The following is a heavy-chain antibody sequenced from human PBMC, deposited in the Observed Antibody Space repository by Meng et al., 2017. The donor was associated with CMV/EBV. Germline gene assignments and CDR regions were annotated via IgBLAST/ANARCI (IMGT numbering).Heavy chain of an antibody. CDR3: ARDLMNCSSTSCANWFDP. D-gene: IGHD2-2*01. J-gene: IGHJ5*02. CDR2: IYTSGST. Sequence: GQLPGAGPGLVNPSATLSLTCTVSGGSISSYYWSWIRQPAGKGLEWIGRIYTSGSTNYNPSLKSRVTMSVDTSKNQFSLKLSSVTAADTAVYYCARDLMNCSSTSCANWFDPLGQGTLVTVSS. V-gene: IGHV4-4*07. CDR1: GGSISSYY.